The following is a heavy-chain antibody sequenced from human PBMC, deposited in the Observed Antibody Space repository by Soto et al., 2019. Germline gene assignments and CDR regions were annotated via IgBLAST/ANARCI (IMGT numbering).Heavy chain of an antibody. CDR3: ARDDYYI. D-gene: IGHD3-16*01. V-gene: IGHV1-3*01. CDR1: GYTFTSYA. Sequence: GASVKVSCKASGYTFTSYAMHWVRQAPGQRLERMGWINAGNGKRKYSQKLHGRATITRDTSASTAYMDLISLRSEDTAVYYCARDDYYIWGQGTMVTVSS. J-gene: IGHJ3*02. CDR2: INAGNGKR.